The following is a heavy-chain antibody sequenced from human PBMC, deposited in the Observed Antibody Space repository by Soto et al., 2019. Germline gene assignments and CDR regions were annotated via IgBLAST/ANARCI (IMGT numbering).Heavy chain of an antibody. Sequence: QVQLVQSGAEVKKPGASVKVSCKASGYTFTGYYMHWVRQAPGQGLEWMGWINPNSGGTNYAQKFQGWVTMTRDTSISTAYVELSRMRSDDTAVYYCARASKGYSSSSRAFDIWGQGTMVTVSS. V-gene: IGHV1-2*04. J-gene: IGHJ3*02. CDR2: INPNSGGT. D-gene: IGHD6-6*01. CDR3: ARASKGYSSSSRAFDI. CDR1: GYTFTGYY.